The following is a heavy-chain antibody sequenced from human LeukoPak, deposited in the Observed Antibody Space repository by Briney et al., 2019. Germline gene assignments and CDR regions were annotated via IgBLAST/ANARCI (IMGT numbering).Heavy chain of an antibody. J-gene: IGHJ5*02. V-gene: IGHV4-59*08. D-gene: IGHD3-3*01. Sequence: SETLSLTCTVSGASISRSSWSWIRQPPGKGLEWIGYMFYGGDTNHNPSLKSRVTMSVDMSKNQFSLKLSSVTAADTAVYYCARRDPNYDLAWFDPWGQGTLVTVSS. CDR3: ARRDPNYDLAWFDP. CDR2: MFYGGDT. CDR1: GASISRSS.